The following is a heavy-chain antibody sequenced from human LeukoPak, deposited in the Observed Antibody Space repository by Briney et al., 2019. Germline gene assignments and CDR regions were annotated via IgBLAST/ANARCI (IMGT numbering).Heavy chain of an antibody. Sequence: GGSLRLSCAASGFTFSSYAMSWVRQAPGKGLEWVSAISGSGGSTYYADSVKGRFTISRDNSKNTLYLQMNSLRAEDTAVYYCAKNGDIVLMVYAILDWFDPWGQGTLVTVSS. V-gene: IGHV3-23*01. CDR3: AKNGDIVLMVYAILDWFDP. CDR1: GFTFSSYA. J-gene: IGHJ5*02. D-gene: IGHD2-8*01. CDR2: ISGSGGST.